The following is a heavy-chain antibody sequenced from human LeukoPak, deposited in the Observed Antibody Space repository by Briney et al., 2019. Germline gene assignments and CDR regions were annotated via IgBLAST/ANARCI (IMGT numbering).Heavy chain of an antibody. D-gene: IGHD3-22*01. CDR2: ISGSGGST. CDR3: AKGGTSYYFTS. CDR1: GFTFSSYA. V-gene: IGHV3-23*01. Sequence: GGSLRLSCAASGFTFSSYAMSWVRQAPGKGLEWVSAISGSGGSTYYADSVKGRFNISRDNSKNTLYLQMNSLRADDTAVYYCAKGGTSYYFTSWGQGTLVTVSS. J-gene: IGHJ5*02.